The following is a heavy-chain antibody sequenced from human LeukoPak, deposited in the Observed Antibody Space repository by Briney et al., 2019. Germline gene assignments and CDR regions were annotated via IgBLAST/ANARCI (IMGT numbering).Heavy chain of an antibody. CDR2: IIPILGIA. CDR1: GGTFSSYA. V-gene: IGHV1-69*04. CDR3: ARDCYYDSSGYYGY. Sequence: ASVKVSCKASGGTFSSYAISWVRQAPGQGLEWMGRIIPILGIANYAHKFQGRVTITTDKSTSTAYMEMSSLRSEDTAVYYCARDCYYDSSGYYGYWGQGTLVTVSS. J-gene: IGHJ4*02. D-gene: IGHD3-22*01.